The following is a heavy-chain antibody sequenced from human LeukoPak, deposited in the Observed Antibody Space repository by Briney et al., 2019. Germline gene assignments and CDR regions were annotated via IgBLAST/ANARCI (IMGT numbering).Heavy chain of an antibody. D-gene: IGHD1-26*01. CDR3: ATSGRLTDAFDI. CDR2: IYPGDSDT. CDR1: GYSFRDYW. J-gene: IGHJ3*02. Sequence: GESLKISCKGFGYSFRDYWIGWVRQMPGKGLEWMGIIYPGDSDTRYSPSFQGQVTISADKSNSTAYLQWSSLKASDTAMYYCATSGRLTDAFDIWGQGTMVTVSS. V-gene: IGHV5-51*01.